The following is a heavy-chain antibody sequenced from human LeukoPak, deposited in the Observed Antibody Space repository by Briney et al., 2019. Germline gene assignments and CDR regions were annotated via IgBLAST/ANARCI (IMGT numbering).Heavy chain of an antibody. Sequence: SETLSLTCTVSGGSISSSSYYWGWIRQPPGKGLEWIGSIYYSGSTYYNPSLKSRVTISVDTSKNQFSLKLSSVTAADTAVYYCASWETRKWVWGGYYDSSGPNFDYWGQGTLVTVSS. CDR3: ASWETRKWVWGGYYDSSGPNFDY. D-gene: IGHD3-22*01. J-gene: IGHJ4*02. V-gene: IGHV4-39*07. CDR1: GGSISSSSYY. CDR2: IYYSGST.